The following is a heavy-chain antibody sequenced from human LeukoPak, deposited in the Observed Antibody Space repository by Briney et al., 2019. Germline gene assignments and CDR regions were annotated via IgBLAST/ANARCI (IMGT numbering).Heavy chain of an antibody. V-gene: IGHV4-39*01. CDR2: IYYSGST. Sequence: SETLSLTCTVSGGSISSSSYYWGWIRQPPGKGLEWIGSIYYSGSTYYNPSLKSRVTISVDTSKNQFSLKLSSVTAADTAVYYCARHVPPPGGAFDIWGQGTMVTVSS. D-gene: IGHD3-16*01. J-gene: IGHJ3*02. CDR1: GGSISSSSYY. CDR3: ARHVPPPGGAFDI.